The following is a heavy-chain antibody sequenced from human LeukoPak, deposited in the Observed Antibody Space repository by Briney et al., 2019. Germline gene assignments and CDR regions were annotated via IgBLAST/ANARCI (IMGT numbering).Heavy chain of an antibody. CDR2: IYSGGST. Sequence: GGSLRLSCAASGYIVSSNYISWVRQAPGKGLQWVSVIYSGGSTFYADSVKGRFTISRHDSKNTVYLQMNSLRTEDTAVYYCAKSRLCLGPSSLDYCGQGALVTVSS. CDR1: GYIVSSNY. J-gene: IGHJ4*02. D-gene: IGHD3-16*01. V-gene: IGHV3-53*04. CDR3: AKSRLCLGPSSLDY.